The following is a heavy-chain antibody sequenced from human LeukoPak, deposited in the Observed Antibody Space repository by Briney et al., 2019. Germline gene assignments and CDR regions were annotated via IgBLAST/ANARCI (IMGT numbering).Heavy chain of an antibody. J-gene: IGHJ4*02. Sequence: SETLSLTCTVSGGSISGSSYYWGWIRQPPGKGLEWIGSIYYSGSTYYNPSLKSRVTISVDTSKNQFSLKLSSVTAADTAVYYCARDSGYYGSGSYYSWGQGTLVTVSS. V-gene: IGHV4-39*07. D-gene: IGHD3-10*01. CDR1: GGSISGSSYY. CDR2: IYYSGST. CDR3: ARDSGYYGSGSYYS.